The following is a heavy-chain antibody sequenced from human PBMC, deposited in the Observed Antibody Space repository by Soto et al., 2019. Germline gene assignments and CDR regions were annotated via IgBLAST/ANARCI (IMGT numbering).Heavy chain of an antibody. Sequence: GGSLRLSCAASGFAFSNYGMHWFRQAPGKGLEWVAIIWHDGNNKYYADSVRGRFIISRDNSKNRLYLQMNSLRAEDTAVYYCASDLVGASDSYGLDVWGQGTPVTVSS. CDR1: GFAFSNYG. J-gene: IGHJ6*02. CDR3: ASDLVGASDSYGLDV. CDR2: IWHDGNNK. V-gene: IGHV3-33*01. D-gene: IGHD1-26*01.